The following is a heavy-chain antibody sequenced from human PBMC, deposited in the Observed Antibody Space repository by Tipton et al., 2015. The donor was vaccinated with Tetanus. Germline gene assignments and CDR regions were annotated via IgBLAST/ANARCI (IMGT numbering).Heavy chain of an antibody. CDR3: ARANYDFPKKGPFDS. CDR1: GGSISSYY. V-gene: IGHV4-59*01. J-gene: IGHJ4*02. Sequence: LRLSCTVSGGSISSYYWSWIRQPPGKGLEWIGYIYYSGSTNYNPSLKGRVTISVDTSKNQFSLKLSSVTAADTAVYYCARANYDFPKKGPFDSWGQGSLVIVSS. CDR2: IYYSGST. D-gene: IGHD3-3*01.